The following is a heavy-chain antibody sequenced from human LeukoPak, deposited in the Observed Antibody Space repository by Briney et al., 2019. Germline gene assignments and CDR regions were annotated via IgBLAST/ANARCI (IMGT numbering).Heavy chain of an antibody. CDR1: GFTFSSYA. D-gene: IGHD1-26*01. Sequence: PGGSLRLSCAASGFTFSSYAMHWVRQAPGKGLEWVAVISYDGGNKYYADSVKGRFTISRDNSKNTLYLQMNSLRAEDTAVYYCARDSIVGATTRFDYWGQGTLVTVSS. CDR3: ARDSIVGATTRFDY. CDR2: ISYDGGNK. V-gene: IGHV3-30-3*01. J-gene: IGHJ4*02.